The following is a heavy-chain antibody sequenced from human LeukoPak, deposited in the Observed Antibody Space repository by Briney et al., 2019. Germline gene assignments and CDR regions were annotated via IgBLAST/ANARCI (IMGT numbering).Heavy chain of an antibody. V-gene: IGHV1-8*01. CDR2: MNPNRGNT. D-gene: IGHD2-21*02. CDR1: GYTFTSYD. Sequence: ASVKVSCKASGYTFTSYDINWVRQATGQGLEWMGWMNPNRGNTGYAQKFQGRVTMTRNTSISTAYMEMSSLRSEDTAVYYCARVPCGGDCYSRDYYYYYYMDVWGKGTTVTISS. CDR3: ARVPCGGDCYSRDYYYYYYMDV. J-gene: IGHJ6*03.